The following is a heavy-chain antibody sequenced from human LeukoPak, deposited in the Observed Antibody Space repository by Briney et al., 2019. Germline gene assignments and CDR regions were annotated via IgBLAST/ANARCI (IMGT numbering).Heavy chain of an antibody. V-gene: IGHV3-7*01. D-gene: IGHD5-12*01. CDR3: ARDPYRTSNIVAPH. Sequence: PGGSLRLSCAASGFTFSSYWMSWVRQAPGKGLEWVANIKQDGSEKYYVDSVKGRFTISRDNAKNSLYLQMNSLRAEDTAVYYCARDPYRTSNIVAPHWGQGTLVTVSS. CDR1: GFTFSSYW. CDR2: IKQDGSEK. J-gene: IGHJ4*02.